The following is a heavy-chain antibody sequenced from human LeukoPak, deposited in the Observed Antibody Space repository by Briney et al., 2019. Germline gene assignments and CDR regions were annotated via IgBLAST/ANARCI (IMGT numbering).Heavy chain of an antibody. CDR1: GFIFSSYS. Sequence: GGSLRLSCAASGFIFSSYSMNWVRQAPGKGLEWVSYISSSSSTIYYADSVKGRFTISRDNAKNSLYLQMNSLRAEDTAVYYCARDRDSSGYCAFDIWGQGTMVTVSS. J-gene: IGHJ3*02. CDR3: ARDRDSSGYCAFDI. D-gene: IGHD3-22*01. V-gene: IGHV3-48*01. CDR2: ISSSSSTI.